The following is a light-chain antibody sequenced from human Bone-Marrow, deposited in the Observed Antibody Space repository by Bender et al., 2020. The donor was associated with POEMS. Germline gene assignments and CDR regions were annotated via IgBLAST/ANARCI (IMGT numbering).Light chain of an antibody. CDR2: QDT. J-gene: IGLJ2*01. Sequence: SYEVTQPPSVSVSPGQTASITCSGDDLGDKYVAWYQQKPGQSPVLVIYQDTKRPSGIPGRFSGFNSGNTATLTISGTQAMDEADYYCQAWDTYSVIFGGGTKLTVL. V-gene: IGLV3-1*01. CDR1: DLGDKY. CDR3: QAWDTYSVI.